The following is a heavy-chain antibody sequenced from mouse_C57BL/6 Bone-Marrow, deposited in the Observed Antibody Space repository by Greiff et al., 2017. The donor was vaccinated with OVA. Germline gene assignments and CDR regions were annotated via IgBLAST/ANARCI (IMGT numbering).Heavy chain of an antibody. CDR1: GFTFSDYG. V-gene: IGHV5-17*01. J-gene: IGHJ2*01. CDR2: ISSGSSTI. D-gene: IGHD4-1*01. Sequence: EVKLMESGGGLVKPGGSLKLSCAASGFTFSDYGMHWVRQAPEKGLEWVAYISSGSSTIYYADTVKGRFTISRDNAKNTLFLQLTSLRSEDTAMYYGARMGANWDVDYFDYWGQGTTLTVSS. CDR3: ARMGANWDVDYFDY.